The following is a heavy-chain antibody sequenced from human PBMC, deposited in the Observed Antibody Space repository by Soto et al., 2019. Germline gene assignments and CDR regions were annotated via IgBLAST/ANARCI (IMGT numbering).Heavy chain of an antibody. CDR3: ARSRAARPGHYYYMDV. Sequence: QVQLQESGPGLVKPSQTLSLTCTVSGGSISSGGYFWSWIRQHPGKGLEWIGYISYSGSTYYNPSIKSGLTISVDTSKNRFSLMLSSVTDADTAVYYCARSRAARPGHYYYMDVWGKGTTVTVSS. J-gene: IGHJ6*03. CDR2: ISYSGST. V-gene: IGHV4-31*03. CDR1: GGSISSGGYF. D-gene: IGHD6-6*01.